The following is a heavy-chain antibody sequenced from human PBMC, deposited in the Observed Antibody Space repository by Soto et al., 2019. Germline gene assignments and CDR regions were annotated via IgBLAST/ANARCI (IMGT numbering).Heavy chain of an antibody. V-gene: IGHV3-23*01. J-gene: IGHJ3*02. Sequence: EVQLLESGGGLVQPGGSLRLSCAASGFTFSTYSMTWVRQAPGKGLEWVSTIRDSGHSTHYADSVRGRFAISRDNSKNTLFLQMNSLRAEDTAVYYCARVKAQILSSGWYGADDIWGQGSMVTVSS. CDR1: GFTFSTYS. CDR3: ARVKAQILSSGWYGADDI. D-gene: IGHD6-19*01. CDR2: IRDSGHST.